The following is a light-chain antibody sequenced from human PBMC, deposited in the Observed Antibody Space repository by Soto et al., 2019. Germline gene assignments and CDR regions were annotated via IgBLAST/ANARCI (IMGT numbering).Light chain of an antibody. Sequence: QYALTQPASVSGSPGQSITISCTGTSSDVGGYNYVSWYQQHPGKAPKLMIYDVSNRPSGVSNRFSGSKSGNTASLTISGLQAEDEADYYCSSYTSSSTPFEVFGTGTKVTVL. J-gene: IGLJ1*01. CDR2: DVS. CDR1: SSDVGGYNY. V-gene: IGLV2-14*01. CDR3: SSYTSSSTPFEV.